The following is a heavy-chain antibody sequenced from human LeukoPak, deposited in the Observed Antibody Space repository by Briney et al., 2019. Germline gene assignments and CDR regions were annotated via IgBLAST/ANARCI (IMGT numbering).Heavy chain of an antibody. V-gene: IGHV5-51*01. D-gene: IGHD3-9*01. CDR1: GYSFATYW. CDR3: ARHGLRYFDWLTSSYYFAMDV. J-gene: IGHJ6*02. Sequence: GESLKISCKGSGYSFATYWIGWVRQMPGKGLEWVAIIYPGDSNTRYSPSFKGQVTISADESISTAYLQWSSLKASDTAIYYCARHGLRYFDWLTSSYYFAMDVWGQGTTVTVSS. CDR2: IYPGDSNT.